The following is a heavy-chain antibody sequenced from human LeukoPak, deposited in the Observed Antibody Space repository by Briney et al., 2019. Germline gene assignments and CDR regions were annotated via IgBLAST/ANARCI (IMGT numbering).Heavy chain of an antibody. J-gene: IGHJ4*02. CDR3: AKDRAREVGATLFDY. Sequence: GGSLRLSCAASGFTFDDYTMHWVRQAPGKGLEWVSLISWDGGSTYYADSVKGRFTISRDNSKNSLYLQMNSLRTEDTALYYCAKDRAREVGATLFDYWGQGTLVTVSS. CDR1: GFTFDDYT. CDR2: ISWDGGST. V-gene: IGHV3-43*01. D-gene: IGHD1-26*01.